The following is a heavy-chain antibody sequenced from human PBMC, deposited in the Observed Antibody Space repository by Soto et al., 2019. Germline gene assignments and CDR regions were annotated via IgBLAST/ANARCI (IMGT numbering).Heavy chain of an antibody. J-gene: IGHJ4*02. CDR3: ARDPFPIIYGDYSPFDY. CDR2: ISAYNGNT. D-gene: IGHD4-17*01. Sequence: ASVKVSCKASGYTFTSYGISWVRQAPGQGLEWMGWISAYNGNTNYAQKLQGRVTMTTDTSTSTAYMELRSLRSDDTAVYYCARDPFPIIYGDYSPFDYWGQGTLVTVSS. V-gene: IGHV1-18*01. CDR1: GYTFTSYG.